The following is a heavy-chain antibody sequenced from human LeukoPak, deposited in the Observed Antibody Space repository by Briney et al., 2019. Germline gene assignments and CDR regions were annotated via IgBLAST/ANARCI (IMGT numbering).Heavy chain of an antibody. CDR1: GGSISSGGYY. J-gene: IGHJ6*03. Sequence: PSETLSLTCTVSGGSISSGGYYWSWIRQPAGKGLEWIGRIYTSGSTNYNPSLKSRVTMSVDTSKNQFSLKLSSVAAADTAVYYCASRNGSGDYYMDVWGKGTTVTVSS. D-gene: IGHD3-10*01. V-gene: IGHV4-61*02. CDR2: IYTSGST. CDR3: ASRNGSGDYYMDV.